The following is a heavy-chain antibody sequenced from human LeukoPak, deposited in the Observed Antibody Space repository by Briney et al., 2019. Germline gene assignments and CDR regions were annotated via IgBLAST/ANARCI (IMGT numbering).Heavy chain of an antibody. V-gene: IGHV5-51*01. CDR1: GYSFTSYW. J-gene: IGHJ4*02. D-gene: IGHD2-15*01. CDR2: IYPGDSDT. CDR3: ASTNGYCSGGSCYHIFDY. Sequence: GESLKISCKGSGYSFTSYWIGWVRQMPGKGLEWMGIIYPGDSDTRYSPSFQGQVTTSADKSISTAYLQWSSLKASHTAMYYCASTNGYCSGGSCYHIFDYWGQGTLVTVSS.